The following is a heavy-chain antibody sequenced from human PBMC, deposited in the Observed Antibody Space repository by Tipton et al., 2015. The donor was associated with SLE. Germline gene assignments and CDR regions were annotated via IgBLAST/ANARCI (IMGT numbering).Heavy chain of an antibody. V-gene: IGHV1-46*01. CDR2: INPSACST. D-gene: IGHD6-13*01. CDR3: ARDGSSSSYFDY. J-gene: IGHJ4*02. CDR1: GYTFTSYY. Sequence: QLVQSGAEVKKPGASVKVSCKASGYTFTSYYMHWVRQAPGQGLEWMGVINPSACSTSYGQKFQGRVIMTRDTSTRTAYMELSSLRSEDTAVYYCARDGSSSSYFDYWGQGTLVTVSS.